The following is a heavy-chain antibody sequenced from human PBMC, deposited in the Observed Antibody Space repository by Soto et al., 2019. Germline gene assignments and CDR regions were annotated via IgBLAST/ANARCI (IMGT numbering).Heavy chain of an antibody. Sequence: ASVKVSCKASGYTFTSYAMHWVRQAPGQRLEWMGWINAGNGNTKYSQKFQGRLTITRDTSASTAYMELSSLRSEDTAVYYCARNLMDYDILTGYYMAYSFDYWGQGTLVTVSS. CDR1: GYTFTSYA. V-gene: IGHV1-3*01. CDR2: INAGNGNT. D-gene: IGHD3-9*01. J-gene: IGHJ4*01. CDR3: ARNLMDYDILTGYYMAYSFDY.